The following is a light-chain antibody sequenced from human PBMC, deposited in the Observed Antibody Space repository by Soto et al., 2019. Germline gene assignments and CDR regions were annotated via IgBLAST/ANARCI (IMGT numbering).Light chain of an antibody. CDR2: AAS. CDR1: QGISSY. Sequence: IPLTQSPSSLSASVGDRVTITCRASQGISSYFAWYQQKPGKAPKLLIYAASTLQSGVPSRFSGSRSGKDVTLTISSMQPEEVATYYCQQLNSYPPTFGQGTKVEIK. CDR3: QQLNSYPPT. V-gene: IGKV1-9*01. J-gene: IGKJ1*01.